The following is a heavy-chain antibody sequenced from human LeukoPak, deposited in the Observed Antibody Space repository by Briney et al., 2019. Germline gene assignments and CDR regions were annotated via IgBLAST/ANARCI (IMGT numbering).Heavy chain of an antibody. CDR3: ARGGAYGSGSYYNWGYYYYMDV. CDR2: IIPIFGTA. J-gene: IGHJ6*03. V-gene: IGHV1-69*05. Sequence: GASVKVSCKASGGTFSSYAISWVRQAPGQGLEWMGGIIPIFGTANYAQKFQGRVTITTDESTSTAYMELGSLRSGDTAVYYCARGGAYGSGSYYNWGYYYYMDVWGKGTTVTVSS. CDR1: GGTFSSYA. D-gene: IGHD3-10*01.